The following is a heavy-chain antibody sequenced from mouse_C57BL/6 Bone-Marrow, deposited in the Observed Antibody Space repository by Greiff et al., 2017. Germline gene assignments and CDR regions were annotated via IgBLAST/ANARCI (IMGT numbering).Heavy chain of an antibody. CDR1: GYTFTSYD. D-gene: IGHD1-1*01. Sequence: QVQLQQSGPELVKPGASVKLSCKASGYTFTSYDINWVKPRPGQGLEWIGWIYTRDGSTKYNEKFKGKATCTVDTSSSTAYMELHSLTSEASAVYFCARSHYGSSYGYWGQGTTLTVSS. CDR2: IYTRDGST. V-gene: IGHV1-85*01. CDR3: ARSHYGSSYGY. J-gene: IGHJ2*01.